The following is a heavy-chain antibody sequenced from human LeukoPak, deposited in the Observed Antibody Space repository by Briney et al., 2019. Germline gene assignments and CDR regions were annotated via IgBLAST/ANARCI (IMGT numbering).Heavy chain of an antibody. D-gene: IGHD6-19*01. CDR3: ARGFKVAVAGRILDY. J-gene: IGHJ4*02. CDR1: GYTFTDYG. Sequence: ASVKVSCKASGYTFTDYGISWVRQAPGQGLEWMGWISTYNGDTNYAQKFQGRVTMTRDTSISTAYMELSRLRSDDTAVYYCARGFKVAVAGRILDYWGQGTLVTVSS. V-gene: IGHV1-18*01. CDR2: ISTYNGDT.